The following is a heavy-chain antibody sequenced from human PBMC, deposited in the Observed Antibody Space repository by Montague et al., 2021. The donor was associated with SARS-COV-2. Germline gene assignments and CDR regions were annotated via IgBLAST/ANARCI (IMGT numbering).Heavy chain of an antibody. J-gene: IGHJ4*02. Sequence: SESLSLTCTVSGGSISSSSYYWGWIRQPPGKGLEWIGTIYYGRSTYYNPSLKSRVTISVDTSKNQFSLKLSSVTAEDTAVYYCARQGGDIVVVIAIRGPYYFDYGGQGTLVTVSS. CDR2: IYYGRST. CDR3: ARQGGDIVVVIAIRGPYYFDY. CDR1: GGSISSSSYY. V-gene: IGHV4-39*01. D-gene: IGHD2-21*01.